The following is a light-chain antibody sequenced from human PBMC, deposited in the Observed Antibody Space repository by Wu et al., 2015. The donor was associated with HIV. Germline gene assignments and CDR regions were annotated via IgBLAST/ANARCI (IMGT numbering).Light chain of an antibody. J-gene: IGKJ1*01. V-gene: IGKV3-11*01. CDR2: DAS. CDR3: QQRSNWPSWT. CDR1: QSVGTS. Sequence: EIVLTQSPATLSLSPGGRATLACWASQSVGTSLAWYQQRPGQAPRLLIYDASNRATGIPPRFSGRGSGTDFTLTISSLEPEDFAVYYCQQRSNWPSWTFGQGTKVEIK.